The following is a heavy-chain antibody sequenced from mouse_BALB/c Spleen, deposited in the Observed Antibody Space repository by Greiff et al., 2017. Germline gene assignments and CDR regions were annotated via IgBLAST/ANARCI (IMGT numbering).Heavy chain of an antibody. CDR1: GFAFSSYD. CDR3: ASLIATALFEV. J-gene: IGHJ1*01. D-gene: IGHD1-2*01. CDR2: ISSGGGST. Sequence: EVKLMESGGGLVKPGGSLKLSCAASGFAFSSYDMSWVRQTPEKRLEWVAYISSGGGSTYYPDTVKGRFTISRDNAKNTLYLQMSSLKSEDTAMYYCASLIATALFEVWGAGTTVTVSS. V-gene: IGHV5-12-1*01.